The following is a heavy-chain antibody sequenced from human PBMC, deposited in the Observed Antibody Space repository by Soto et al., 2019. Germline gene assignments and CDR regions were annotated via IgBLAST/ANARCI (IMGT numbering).Heavy chain of an antibody. CDR1: DGSISSGGYY. CDR2: IYYSGST. Sequence: SQTQSLTSTVSDGSISSGGYYWSWIRQHPGKGLEWIGYIYYSGSTYYNPSLKSRVTISVDTSKNQFSMKLSSVTAADTAVYYCARGQRISGMDVWGQGTTVTVSS. CDR3: ARGQRISGMDV. V-gene: IGHV4-31*03. J-gene: IGHJ6*02. D-gene: IGHD2-2*01.